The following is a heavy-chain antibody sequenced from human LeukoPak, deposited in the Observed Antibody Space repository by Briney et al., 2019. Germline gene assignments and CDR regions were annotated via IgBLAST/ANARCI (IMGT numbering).Heavy chain of an antibody. CDR2: MNPNSGNT. J-gene: IGHJ6*02. V-gene: IGHV1-8*01. CDR1: GYTFTSYD. Sequence: ASVKVSCKASGYTFTSYDINWVRQATGQGLEWMGWMNPNSGNTGYAQKFQGRVTMTRNTSISTAYMELSSLRSEDTAVYYCARGWLLFNYYYYGMDVWGRGTTVTVSS. D-gene: IGHD5-12*01. CDR3: ARGWLLFNYYYYGMDV.